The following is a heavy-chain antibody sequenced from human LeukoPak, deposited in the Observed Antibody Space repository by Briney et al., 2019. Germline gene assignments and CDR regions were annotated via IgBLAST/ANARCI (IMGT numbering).Heavy chain of an antibody. CDR2: MNPNSGNT. V-gene: IGHV1-8*01. CDR3: ASYKIAATMAGWFDP. D-gene: IGHD5-12*01. CDR1: GYTFTSYD. Sequence: GASVKVSCKASGYTFTSYDINWVRQATGQGLEWMGWMNPNSGNTGYAQKFQGRVTMTRNTSISTAYMELSSLRSEDTAVYYCASYKIAATMAGWFDPWGQGTLVTVSS. J-gene: IGHJ5*02.